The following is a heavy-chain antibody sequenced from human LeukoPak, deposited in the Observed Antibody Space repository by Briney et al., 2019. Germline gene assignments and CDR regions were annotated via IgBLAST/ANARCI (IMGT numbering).Heavy chain of an antibody. CDR3: AKDHYYGSGNYYVLIHY. D-gene: IGHD3-10*01. Sequence: GGSLRLSCAASGFTFSTYAMSWVRQAPGKGLEWVSIISASGGTTYNADSVKGRFTISRDNSKDTLYLQMISLRAEDTAVYYCAKDHYYGSGNYYVLIHYWGQGTLVTVSS. V-gene: IGHV3-23*01. CDR2: ISASGGTT. J-gene: IGHJ4*02. CDR1: GFTFSTYA.